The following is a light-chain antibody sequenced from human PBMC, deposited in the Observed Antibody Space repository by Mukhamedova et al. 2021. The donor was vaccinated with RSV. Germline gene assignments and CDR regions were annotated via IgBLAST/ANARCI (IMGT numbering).Light chain of an antibody. Sequence: QSTWASPQLLIYTLSYRASGVPDRFSGSGSGTDFTLKISRVEAEDVGVYYCMQRIEFPFGQGTKLEIK. CDR3: MQRIEFP. CDR2: TLS. V-gene: IGKV2-40*01. J-gene: IGKJ2*01.